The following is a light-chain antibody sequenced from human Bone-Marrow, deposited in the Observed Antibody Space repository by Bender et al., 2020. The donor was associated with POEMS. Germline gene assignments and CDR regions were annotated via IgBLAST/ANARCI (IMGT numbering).Light chain of an antibody. CDR3: CSYAASDTFL. CDR1: SSGVGAYDY. Sequence: QPALTQPASVSGSPGQSVTISCTGTSSGVGAYDYVSWYQQHPGKAPKLMIYDVSKRPSGVPDRFSGSKSGNTASLTISEIQADDEAFYYCCSYAASDTFLFGGGTKVTVL. V-gene: IGLV2-11*01. J-gene: IGLJ2*01. CDR2: DVS.